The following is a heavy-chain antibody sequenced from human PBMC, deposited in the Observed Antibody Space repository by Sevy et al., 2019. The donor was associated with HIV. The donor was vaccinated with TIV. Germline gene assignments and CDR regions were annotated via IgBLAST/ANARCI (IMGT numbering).Heavy chain of an antibody. CDR1: GFTFSSYS. Sequence: GGSLRLSCAASGFTFSSYSMNWVRRAPGKGLEWISYISGSSNTIYYADSVKGRFTISRDNAKHSLSLQMNSLRDEDTALYYCLAGFDYWGQGTLVTVSS. D-gene: IGHD2-15*01. V-gene: IGHV3-48*02. CDR3: LAGFDY. CDR2: ISGSSNTI. J-gene: IGHJ4*02.